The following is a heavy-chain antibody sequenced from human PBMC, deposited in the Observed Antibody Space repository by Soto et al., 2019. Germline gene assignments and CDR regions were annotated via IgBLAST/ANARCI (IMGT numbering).Heavy chain of an antibody. V-gene: IGHV6-1*01. J-gene: IGHJ6*02. CDR3: ARAGYYDILTGYYPPYYYYGMDV. CDR2: TYYRSKWYN. CDR1: GDSVSSNSAA. D-gene: IGHD3-9*01. Sequence: SQTLSLTCAISGDSVSSNSAAWNWIRQSPSRGLEWLGRTYYRSKWYNDYALSVKSRITINPDTSKNQFSLQLNSVTPEDTAVYYCARAGYYDILTGYYPPYYYYGMDVWGQGTTVTVSS.